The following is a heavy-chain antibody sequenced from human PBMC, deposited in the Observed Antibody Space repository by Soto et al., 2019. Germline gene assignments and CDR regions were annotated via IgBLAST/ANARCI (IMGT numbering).Heavy chain of an antibody. CDR2: ISSSSSTI. CDR3: ARGGGGLGYCSSTSCYSLDV. J-gene: IGHJ6*04. Sequence: EVQLVESGGGLVQPGGSLRLSCAASGFTFSSYSMNWVRQAPGKGLEWVSYISSSSSTIYYADSVKGRFTISRDNAKNTLYLQMNSRRAEDTAVYYCARGGGGLGYCSSTSCYSLDVWGKGTTVTVSS. CDR1: GFTFSSYS. D-gene: IGHD2-2*01. V-gene: IGHV3-48*01.